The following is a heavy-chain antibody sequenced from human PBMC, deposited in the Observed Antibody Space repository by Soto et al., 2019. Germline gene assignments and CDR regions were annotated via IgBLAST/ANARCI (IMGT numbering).Heavy chain of an antibody. D-gene: IGHD5-12*01. Sequence: SETLSLTCTVSGGSLSSYYLSWIRQHPGKGLEWIGYIYYSGSTNYNPSPKSRVTISVDTSKNQFSLKLSSVTAADTAVYYCAKRYSGYDDAFDIWGQGTMVTVSS. V-gene: IGHV4-59*08. CDR1: GGSLSSYY. CDR3: AKRYSGYDDAFDI. J-gene: IGHJ3*02. CDR2: IYYSGST.